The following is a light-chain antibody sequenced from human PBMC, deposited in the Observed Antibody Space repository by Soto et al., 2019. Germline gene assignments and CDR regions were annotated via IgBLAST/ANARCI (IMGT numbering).Light chain of an antibody. Sequence: QSALTQPRSVSGSPGQSVTISCTGTSSDVGGYNYVSWYQQHPGKAPKLMIYDVSKRPSGVTDRFSGSKSGNTASLTISGLQAEDEADYYCCSYAGSYPWVFGGGTKVTVL. V-gene: IGLV2-11*01. J-gene: IGLJ3*02. CDR3: CSYAGSYPWV. CDR1: SSDVGGYNY. CDR2: DVS.